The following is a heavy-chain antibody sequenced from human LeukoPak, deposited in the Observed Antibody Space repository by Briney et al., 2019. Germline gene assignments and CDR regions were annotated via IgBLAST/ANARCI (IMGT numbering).Heavy chain of an antibody. J-gene: IGHJ4*02. D-gene: IGHD3-22*01. CDR3: AKDSNYYDSSGYPYYFDY. CDR1: GFTFSSYA. Sequence: GGSLRLSCAASGFTFSSYAMSWVRQAPGKGLEWVSAISGSGGSTYYADSVKGRFTISRDNSKNTLYLRMNSLRAEDTAVYYCAKDSNYYDSSGYPYYFDYWGQGTLVTVSS. CDR2: ISGSGGST. V-gene: IGHV3-23*01.